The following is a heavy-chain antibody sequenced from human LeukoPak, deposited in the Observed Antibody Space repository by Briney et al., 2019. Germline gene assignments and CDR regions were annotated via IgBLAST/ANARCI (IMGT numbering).Heavy chain of an antibody. CDR3: AREWKDAFDL. D-gene: IGHD1-1*01. CDR1: GFTFSSYS. J-gene: IGHJ3*01. Sequence: GGSLRLSCAASGFTFSSYSMNWVRQAPGKGLEWVSSISSSSSYIYYADSVKGRFTISRDNAKNSLYLQMNSLRVEDTAVYYCAREWKDAFDLWGQGTMVTVSS. V-gene: IGHV3-21*03. CDR2: ISSSSSYI.